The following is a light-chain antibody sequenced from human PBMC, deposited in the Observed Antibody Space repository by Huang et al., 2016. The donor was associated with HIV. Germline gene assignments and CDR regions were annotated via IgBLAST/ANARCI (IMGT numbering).Light chain of an antibody. J-gene: IGKJ2*01. V-gene: IGKV2-28*01. CDR2: LGS. CDR1: QSLLHSDGNNY. CDR3: MQGLRTPRT. Sequence: DVVMTQSPLSLPVTPGEPASISCRSSQSLLHSDGNNYFDWYLQKPGQSPTLLIYLGSNRAAGVPERFSGSGSGTDFTLKISRVEAEDVGVYYCMQGLRTPRTFGQGTRLEIK.